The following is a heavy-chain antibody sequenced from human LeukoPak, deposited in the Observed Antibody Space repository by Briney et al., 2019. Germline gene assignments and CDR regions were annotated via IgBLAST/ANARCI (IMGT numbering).Heavy chain of an antibody. CDR3: ARGGIAAADIFDY. CDR2: IYQSGNT. V-gene: IGHV4-59*01. CDR1: ADSIRNFY. Sequence: PSETLSLTCTVSADSIRNFYWNWIRQSPGKGLEWIGYIYQSGNTDYNPSLKSRLTMSIDTSKNQFSLNLSSVTAADTAVYYCARGGIAAADIFDYWGQGTLVTVSS. D-gene: IGHD6-13*01. J-gene: IGHJ4*02.